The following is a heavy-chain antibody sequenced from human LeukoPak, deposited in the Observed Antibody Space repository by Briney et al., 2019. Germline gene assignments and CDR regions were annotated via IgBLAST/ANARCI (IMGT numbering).Heavy chain of an antibody. CDR2: IYYSGST. CDR3: ARSLAGPRARPSDY. CDR1: GGSIRSSNYY. V-gene: IGHV4-39*01. Sequence: SETLTLTCTVSGGSIRSSNYYWGWIRQPPGRGLEWIGIIYYSGSTYYNPSLKSRVTISVDTSKNQISLKLNSVTAADTAVYYCARSLAGPRARPSDYWGQGILVTVSS. J-gene: IGHJ4*02. D-gene: IGHD6-19*01.